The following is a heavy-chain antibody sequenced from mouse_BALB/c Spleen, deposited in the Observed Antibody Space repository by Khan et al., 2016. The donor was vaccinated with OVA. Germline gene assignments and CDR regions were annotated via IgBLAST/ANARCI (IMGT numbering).Heavy chain of an antibody. V-gene: IGHV1-5*01. CDR2: IYPGNTDT. CDR3: TRRNWDVAWFAY. Sequence: EVQLQQSGTVLARPGASVKMSCKASGYTFTSYWMHWVKQRPEQGLEWIGDIYPGNTDTNYNQKFKGKAKLTAVTSTSTAYMELYSLTNEDSAVYYCTRRNWDVAWFAYWGQGTLVTVSA. D-gene: IGHD4-1*01. J-gene: IGHJ3*01. CDR1: GYTFTSYW.